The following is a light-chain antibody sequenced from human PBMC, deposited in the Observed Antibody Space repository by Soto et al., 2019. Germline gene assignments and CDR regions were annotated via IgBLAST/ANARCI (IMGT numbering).Light chain of an antibody. CDR3: QQLSTRPFT. Sequence: DLQMTQSPSTLSASIGDRVTTTCRASHDISTFLAWYQQKPGKAPKLLIYEASTLQSGVPSRFSGSGSGTEFTLTISGLLPEDFAAYHCQQLSTRPFTFGQGTRLEI. CDR1: HDISTF. V-gene: IGKV1-9*01. CDR2: EAS. J-gene: IGKJ5*01.